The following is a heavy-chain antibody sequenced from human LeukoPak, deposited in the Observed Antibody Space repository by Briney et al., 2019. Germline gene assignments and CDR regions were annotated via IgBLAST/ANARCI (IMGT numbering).Heavy chain of an antibody. CDR1: GDSINSFD. J-gene: IGHJ4*02. Sequence: SETLSLTCTVSGDSINSFDWSWIRQPPGKGLEWIGYIYYSGSTNYNPSLKSRVTISVDTSKNQFSLKLSSVTAADTAVYYCARGMGVSRRNFDYWGQGTLVTVSS. D-gene: IGHD3-16*01. V-gene: IGHV4-59*01. CDR3: ARGMGVSRRNFDY. CDR2: IYYSGST.